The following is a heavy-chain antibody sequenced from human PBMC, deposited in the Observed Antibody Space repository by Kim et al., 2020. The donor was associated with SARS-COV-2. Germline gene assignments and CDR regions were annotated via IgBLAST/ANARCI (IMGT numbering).Heavy chain of an antibody. D-gene: IGHD6-19*01. CDR2: IKQDAYES. CDR1: EFTFSTSW. CDR3: AKGVSVAPHYYYHYGMDV. J-gene: IGHJ6*02. Sequence: GGSLRLSCAASEFTFSTSWMTWVRQAPGKGLEWVASIKQDAYESYYVDSVKGRFTISRDNAKNLLYLQMNSLRPEDTAVYYCAKGVSVAPHYYYHYGMDVWGQGSTVTVSS. V-gene: IGHV3-7*03.